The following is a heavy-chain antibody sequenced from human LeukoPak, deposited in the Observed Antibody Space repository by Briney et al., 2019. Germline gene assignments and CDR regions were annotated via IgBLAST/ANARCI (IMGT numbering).Heavy chain of an antibody. Sequence: PGGSLRLSCAASGFTFSSYAMSWVRQAPGKGLEWVSSISSSSSYIYYADSVKGRFTISRDNAENSLYLQMNSLRAEDTAVYYCARVRGYVFAFDIWGQGTMVTVSS. V-gene: IGHV3-21*01. J-gene: IGHJ3*02. CDR3: ARVRGYVFAFDI. CDR2: ISSSSSYI. CDR1: GFTFSSYA. D-gene: IGHD5-12*01.